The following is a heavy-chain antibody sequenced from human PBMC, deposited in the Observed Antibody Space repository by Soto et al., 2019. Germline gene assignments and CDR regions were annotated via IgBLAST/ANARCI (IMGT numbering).Heavy chain of an antibody. V-gene: IGHV4-31*03. CDR3: ARGHGSGSYLVYHFDY. D-gene: IGHD3-10*01. CDR2: TYYTGTT. J-gene: IGHJ4*02. Sequence: QVQLQESGPGLVKPSQTLSLTCTVSGGSISSGGYYWSWIGQHPGKGLEWIGYTYYTGTTYYKPSLKSRVTISLDTSKTQFSLRLSSVTAADTAVYYCARGHGSGSYLVYHFDYWGQGALVTVSS. CDR1: GGSISSGGYY.